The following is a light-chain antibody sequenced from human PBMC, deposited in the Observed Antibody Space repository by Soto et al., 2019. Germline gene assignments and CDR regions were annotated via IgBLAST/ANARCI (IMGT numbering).Light chain of an antibody. J-gene: IGLJ2*01. Sequence: QSVLTQPASVSGSPGQSITISCTATTSDVGDYNYVSWYQQYPGKAPKPIIYHVSNRPSGVSNRFSGSKSGDTASLTISGLQAEDEADYYCGSYTSGGSVIFGGGTKVTVL. CDR2: HVS. CDR1: TSDVGDYNY. V-gene: IGLV2-14*01. CDR3: GSYTSGGSVI.